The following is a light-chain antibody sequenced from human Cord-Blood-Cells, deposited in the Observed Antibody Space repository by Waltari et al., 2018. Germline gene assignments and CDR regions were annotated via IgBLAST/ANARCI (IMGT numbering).Light chain of an antibody. CDR2: DVS. V-gene: IGLV2-14*01. CDR3: SSYTSSSTQV. Sequence: QSALTQPASVYGSPGQSVTISCPGTSSDVGGYNYVSWYQQHPGKAPKLMIYDVSNRPSGVSNRFSGSKSGNTASLTISGLQAEDEADYYCSSYTSSSTQVFGTGTKVTVL. J-gene: IGLJ1*01. CDR1: SSDVGGYNY.